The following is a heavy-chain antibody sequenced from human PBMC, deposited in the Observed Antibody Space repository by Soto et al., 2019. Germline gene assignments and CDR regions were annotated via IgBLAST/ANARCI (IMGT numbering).Heavy chain of an antibody. Sequence: QPGGSLRLSCVASGFTFNYYWMSWVRQAPGKGLEWVANIKQDGGDQYYLDSVKGRFTISRDNARNLLYLQMSSLRAEDTAVYYCARDEGVEDWGQGNLGTVS. CDR1: GFTFNYYW. V-gene: IGHV3-7*03. CDR3: ARDEGVED. J-gene: IGHJ4*02. D-gene: IGHD3-10*01. CDR2: IKQDGGDQ.